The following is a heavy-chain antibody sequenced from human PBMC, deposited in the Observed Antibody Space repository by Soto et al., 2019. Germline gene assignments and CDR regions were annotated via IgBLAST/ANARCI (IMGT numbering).Heavy chain of an antibody. CDR2: MNPNSGNT. V-gene: IGHV1-8*01. CDR1: GYTFTSYD. D-gene: IGHD2-21*02. CDR3: ALRYCGGDCYYYYSSGMDV. J-gene: IGHJ6*04. Sequence: QVQLVQSGAEVKKPGASVKVSCKASGYTFTSYDINWVRQATGQGLEWMGWMNPNSGNTGYAQKFQGRVTMTRNTSVSTAYMELSSLRSEDTAVYYCALRYCGGDCYYYYSSGMDVWGKGTTVTVSS.